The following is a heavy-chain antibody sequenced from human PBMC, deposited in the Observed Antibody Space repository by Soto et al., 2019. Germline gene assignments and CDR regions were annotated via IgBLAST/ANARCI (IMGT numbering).Heavy chain of an antibody. Sequence: PSETLSLTCTVSGGSISSYYWSWIRQPPGKGLEWIGYIYYSGSTNYNPSLKSRVTISVDTSKNQFSLKLSSVTAADTAVYYCARDKLRYYYDSSGYYRRPYYYYYGMDVWGQGTTVTVSS. D-gene: IGHD3-22*01. J-gene: IGHJ6*02. CDR3: ARDKLRYYYDSSGYYRRPYYYYYGMDV. CDR1: GGSISSYY. CDR2: IYYSGST. V-gene: IGHV4-59*01.